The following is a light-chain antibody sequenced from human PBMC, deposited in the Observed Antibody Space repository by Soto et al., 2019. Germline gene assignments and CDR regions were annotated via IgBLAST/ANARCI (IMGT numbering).Light chain of an antibody. Sequence: EIVMTQSPATLSVSPGERATLSCRASQSIGSTLAWYQQKPGQAPRLLIYDASTRATVITVRFCGSGSGTEFTLTINSLQSEDFTVYYCQQYNNWPFAFGPGTKVDIK. J-gene: IGKJ3*01. CDR3: QQYNNWPFA. CDR2: DAS. V-gene: IGKV3-15*01. CDR1: QSIGST.